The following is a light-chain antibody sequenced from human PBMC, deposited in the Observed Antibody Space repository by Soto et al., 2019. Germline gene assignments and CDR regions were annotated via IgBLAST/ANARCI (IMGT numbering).Light chain of an antibody. CDR2: KAS. CDR1: QTISSW. CDR3: QHYNSYSEA. Sequence: IHMTQSPSTLSGSVGERVTITCRASQTISSWLAWYQQKPGQAPKLLIYKASTIASGVPSRFSGSGSGTDFTLTISSLQPDDFATYYCQHYNSYSEAFGQGTKVDIK. J-gene: IGKJ1*01. V-gene: IGKV1-5*03.